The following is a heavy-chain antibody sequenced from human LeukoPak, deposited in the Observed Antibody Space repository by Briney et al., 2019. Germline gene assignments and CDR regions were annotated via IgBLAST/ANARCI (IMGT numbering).Heavy chain of an antibody. J-gene: IGHJ6*03. CDR2: IHQRGST. CDR3: ARIQFQFYYMDV. Sequence: SETLSLTCSVSGGSTGGGDYSISSGGYYWSWVRQPPGKGLEWIGHIHQRGSTYYNPSLKSRVTISVDRPKNQVSLKLIAMTAADTAVYYCARIQFQFYYMDVWGKGTTVTVSS. D-gene: IGHD5-24*01. V-gene: IGHV4-30-2*01. CDR1: GGSTGGGDYSISSGGYY.